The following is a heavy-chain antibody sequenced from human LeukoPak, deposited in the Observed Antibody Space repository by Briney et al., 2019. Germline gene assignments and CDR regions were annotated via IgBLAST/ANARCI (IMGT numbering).Heavy chain of an antibody. Sequence: PGGSLRLSCAASGFTFSDYYMSWIRQAPGKGLEWVSYISSSGSTIYDADSVKGRFTISRDNSKNTLYLQMNSLRAEDTAVYYCARDRHAYYDFWSGSYYFDYWGQGTLVTVSS. V-gene: IGHV3-11*04. CDR1: GFTFSDYY. CDR2: ISSSGSTI. CDR3: ARDRHAYYDFWSGSYYFDY. J-gene: IGHJ4*02. D-gene: IGHD3-3*01.